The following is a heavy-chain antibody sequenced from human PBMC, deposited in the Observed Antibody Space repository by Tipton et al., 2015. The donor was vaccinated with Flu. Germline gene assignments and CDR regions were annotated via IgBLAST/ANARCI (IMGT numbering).Heavy chain of an antibody. Sequence: TLSLTCTVSGGSVSSDDFYWGWVRQAPGKGPEWIGSIFHRGTIYYDLSLQSRVTISLDTSKNQFSLSMRSVTVADTAVYYCTRQREAATRSSSWGQGTLVTVSS. CDR2: IFHRGTI. CDR3: TRQREAATRSSS. CDR1: GGSVSSDDFY. D-gene: IGHD1-26*01. V-gene: IGHV4-39*07. J-gene: IGHJ4*02.